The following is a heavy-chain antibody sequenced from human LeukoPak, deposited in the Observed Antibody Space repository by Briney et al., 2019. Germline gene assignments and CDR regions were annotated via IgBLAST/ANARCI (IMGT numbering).Heavy chain of an antibody. D-gene: IGHD3-16*01. CDR3: AKGGRTFTAAFDI. Sequence: GGSLRLSCAVSGFTFSSYDMNWVRQAPGKGLEWVSAISRSGDSAFYTDSVKGRFTISRDNSKDTLYLQMNSLRADDTAIYYCAKGGRTFTAAFDIWGQGTMVAVSS. CDR2: ISRSGDSA. J-gene: IGHJ3*02. V-gene: IGHV3-23*01. CDR1: GFTFSSYD.